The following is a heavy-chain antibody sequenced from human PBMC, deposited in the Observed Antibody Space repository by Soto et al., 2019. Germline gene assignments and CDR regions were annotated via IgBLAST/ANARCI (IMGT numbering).Heavy chain of an antibody. CDR2: ISYDGSNK. J-gene: IGHJ4*02. V-gene: IGHV3-30*18. D-gene: IGHD3-22*01. CDR3: AKDIKKGSRTYYYDSSGYYSDDY. Sequence: GGSLRLSCAASGFTFSSYGMHWVRQAPGKGLEWVAVISYDGSNKYYADSVKGRFTISRDNSKNTLYLQMNSLRAEDTAVYYCAKDIKKGSRTYYYDSSGYYSDDYWGQGTLVTVSS. CDR1: GFTFSSYG.